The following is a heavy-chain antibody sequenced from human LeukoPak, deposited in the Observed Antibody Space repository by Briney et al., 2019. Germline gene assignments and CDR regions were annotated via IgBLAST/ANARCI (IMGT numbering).Heavy chain of an antibody. CDR1: GFTFSRYG. J-gene: IGHJ4*02. V-gene: IGHV3-33*01. Sequence: PGESLRLSCAGSGFTFSRYGIHWVRQAPGKGLEWVSVIRYDGTEQSYADSVKGRFTISRDNSKNTVYLQMNSLRDEDTATYYCARDIWLGQNRFFDYWGQGTLVTVSS. CDR2: IRYDGTEQ. CDR3: ARDIWLGQNRFFDY. D-gene: IGHD3-10*01.